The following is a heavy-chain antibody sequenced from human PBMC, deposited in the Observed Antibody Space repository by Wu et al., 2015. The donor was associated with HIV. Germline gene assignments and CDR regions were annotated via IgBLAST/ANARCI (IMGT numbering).Heavy chain of an antibody. CDR2: IIPIFGKA. CDR1: GDTFSTST. CDR3: ATGEXESAALGY. J-gene: IGHJ4*02. D-gene: IGHD2-2*01. Sequence: QVHLVQSGAEVKKPRSSVKVSCKASGDTFSTSTFTWVRQTPGQGLQWMGGIIPIFGKANYARRFQGKVTITADESTSTVYMELRSLKSEDTAIYYCATGEXESAALGYWGQGTLVTVSS. V-gene: IGHV1-69*12.